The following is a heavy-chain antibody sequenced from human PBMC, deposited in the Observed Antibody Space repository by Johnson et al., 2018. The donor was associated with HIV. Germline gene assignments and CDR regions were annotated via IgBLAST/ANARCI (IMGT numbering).Heavy chain of an antibody. D-gene: IGHD3-22*01. CDR1: GFTFSSYG. V-gene: IGHV3-30*02. Sequence: QVQLVESGGGVVQPGGSLRLSCAASGFTFSSYGMHWVRQAPGKGLEWVAFIRYDGSNKYYADSVKGRFTISRDNSKNTLYLQMNSLRAEDTAVYYCTTEGRDSSGYYYLAFDMWGQGTMVTVSS. CDR3: TTEGRDSSGYYYLAFDM. J-gene: IGHJ3*02. CDR2: IRYDGSNK.